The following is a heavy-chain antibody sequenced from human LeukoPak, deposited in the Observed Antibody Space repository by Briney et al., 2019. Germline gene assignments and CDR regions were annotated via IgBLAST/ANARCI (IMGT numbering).Heavy chain of an antibody. V-gene: IGHV3-30*02. Sequence: GGSLRLSCAASGFTFSSYGMHWVRQAPGKGLEWAAFIRYDGSNKYYADSVKGRFTISRDNSKNTLYLQMNSLRAEDTAVYYCAKDLNDILTGYYLLDYWGQGTLVTVSS. CDR1: GFTFSSYG. D-gene: IGHD3-9*01. J-gene: IGHJ4*02. CDR2: IRYDGSNK. CDR3: AKDLNDILTGYYLLDY.